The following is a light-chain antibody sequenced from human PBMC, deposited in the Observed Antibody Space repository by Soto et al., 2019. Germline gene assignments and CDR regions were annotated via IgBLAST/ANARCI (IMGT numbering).Light chain of an antibody. J-gene: IGLJ3*02. V-gene: IGLV1-40*01. CDR2: GNS. Sequence: QSVLTQPPSVSGAPGQRVTISCTGNNSNIGAGYDVLWYQQLPGTAPRLLIYGNSNRPSGVPDRFAGSKSGTSASVVITGLQADDEADYYCQSYDSGQSGHVLFGGGTKVTV. CDR1: NSNIGAGYD. CDR3: QSYDSGQSGHVL.